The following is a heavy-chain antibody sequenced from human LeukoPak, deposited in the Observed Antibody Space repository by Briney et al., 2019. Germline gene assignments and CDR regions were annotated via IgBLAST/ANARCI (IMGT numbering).Heavy chain of an antibody. CDR2: IGTVGDT. CDR1: GFTFSSYD. CDR3: VRGAGGFDI. V-gene: IGHV3-13*01. Sequence: AGSLRLSCAASGFTFSSYDMHWVRQGTGEGLEWVSSIGTVGDTSSVASVKGRFTISRENAKNSLYLKMSSLRAGDTAVYYCVRGAGGFDIWGQGTVVTDSS. J-gene: IGHJ3*02. D-gene: IGHD4-23*01.